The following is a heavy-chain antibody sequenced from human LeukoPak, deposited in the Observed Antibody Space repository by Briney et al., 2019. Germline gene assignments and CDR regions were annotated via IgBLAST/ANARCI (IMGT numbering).Heavy chain of an antibody. J-gene: IGHJ3*02. CDR2: IYDSGST. D-gene: IGHD3-22*01. V-gene: IGHV4-59*01. CDR1: GGSINSYY. CDR3: ACLTTADAFDI. Sequence: SEALSLTCTVSGGSINSYYWSWIRQPPGKGLEWIGYIYDSGSTNYNPSLKSRVTISVDTSKNQFSLKLSSVTAADTAVYYCACLTTADAFDIWGQGTMVTVSS.